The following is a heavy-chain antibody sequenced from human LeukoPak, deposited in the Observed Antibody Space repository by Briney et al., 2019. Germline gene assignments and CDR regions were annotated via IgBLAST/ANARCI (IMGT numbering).Heavy chain of an antibody. J-gene: IGHJ4*02. CDR2: INHSGST. V-gene: IGHV4-34*01. Sequence: NPSETLSLTCAVYGGSFSGYYWSWIRQPPGKGLEWIGEINHSGSTNYNPSLKSRVTISVDTSKNQFSLKVNSVTAADTAVYYCARTRYYYNSRSYGAPYYFDYWGQGTLVTVSS. CDR1: GGSFSGYY. D-gene: IGHD3-10*01. CDR3: ARTRYYYNSRSYGAPYYFDY.